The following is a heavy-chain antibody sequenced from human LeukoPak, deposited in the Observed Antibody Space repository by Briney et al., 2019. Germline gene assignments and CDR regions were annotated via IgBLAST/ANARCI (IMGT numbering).Heavy chain of an antibody. CDR2: IYYSGST. Sequence: PSETLSLTCTVSGGSISSYYWSWIRQPPGKGLEWIGYIYYSGSTNYNPSLKSRVTISVDTSKNQFSLKLSSVTAADTAVYYCARGYYDFWSGYYAAGEFDPWGQGTLVTVSS. J-gene: IGHJ5*02. CDR3: ARGYYDFWSGYYAAGEFDP. CDR1: GGSISSYY. D-gene: IGHD3-3*01. V-gene: IGHV4-59*01.